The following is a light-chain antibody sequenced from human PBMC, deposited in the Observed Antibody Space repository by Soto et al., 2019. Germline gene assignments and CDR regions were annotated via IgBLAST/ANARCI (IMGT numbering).Light chain of an antibody. J-gene: IGKJ5*01. Sequence: DIQLTQSPSSLSASVGDRVTITCRASQSISSYLNWYQQRPGKAPNLLIYATSSLRTGVPSRYRGSRSGADFPPTISKLQHEDFATRYCTQSYRTPPAPLGQGTQLEIK. V-gene: IGKV1-39*01. CDR1: QSISSY. CDR2: ATS. CDR3: TQSYRTPPAP.